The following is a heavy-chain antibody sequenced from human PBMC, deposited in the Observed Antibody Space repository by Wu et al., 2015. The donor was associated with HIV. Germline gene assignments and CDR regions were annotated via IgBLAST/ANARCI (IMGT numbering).Heavy chain of an antibody. D-gene: IGHD5-12*01. J-gene: IGHJ3*02. Sequence: QVHLVQSGTEVKKPGSSVKVSCKTSGGPFRSYVLNWVRQAPGQGLEWVGGIIPTFATPHYAQKFQGRLTISADESTSTVYMELHSLTSEDTAVYFCGTIVATIDAFDIWGQGTMVTVSS. CDR3: GTIVATIDAFDI. CDR1: GGPFRSYV. V-gene: IGHV1-69*12. CDR2: IIPTFATP.